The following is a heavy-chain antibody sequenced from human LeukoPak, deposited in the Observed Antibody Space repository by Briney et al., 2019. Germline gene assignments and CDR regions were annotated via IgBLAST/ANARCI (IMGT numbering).Heavy chain of an antibody. CDR1: GFTFSSYD. CDR2: IGAAGDT. V-gene: IGHV3-13*01. CDR3: ARGHMLTGYYNFAWFDP. Sequence: GGSLRLSCAASGFTFSSYDMHWVRQPTGKGLEWVSAIGAAGDTYYSHSVKGRFTISRENAKNSLYLHMNSLSAGDTAVYFCARGHMLTGYYNFAWFDPWGQGTLVTVSS. J-gene: IGHJ5*02. D-gene: IGHD3-9*01.